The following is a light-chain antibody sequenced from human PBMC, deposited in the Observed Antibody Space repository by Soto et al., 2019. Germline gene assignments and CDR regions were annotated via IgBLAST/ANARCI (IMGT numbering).Light chain of an antibody. V-gene: IGKV3-20*01. Sequence: DSVLTQSPGPLSLSPGERPTLSCRASQSVTNNYLAWYQQKHGQAPRXXIDGASSRATGVPDRFSGSVSGTDGTITISRLEPEDCEVFDCQQYGNSPITFGQGTRLDIK. CDR2: GAS. J-gene: IGKJ5*01. CDR1: QSVTNNY. CDR3: QQYGNSPIT.